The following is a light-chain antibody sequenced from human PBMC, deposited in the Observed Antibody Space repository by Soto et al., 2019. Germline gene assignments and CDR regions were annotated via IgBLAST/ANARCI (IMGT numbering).Light chain of an antibody. CDR2: GAS. CDR1: QSVSSN. J-gene: IGKJ1*01. V-gene: IGKV3-15*01. CDR3: QQDNNLGGT. Sequence: EIVMTQSPATLSVSPGERATLSCRASQSVSSNLAWYQQKPGQAPRLLIYGASTSATGIPARFSGSGSGTEFTLNISNLQSEDFAVYYCQQDNNLGGTFGQGTKVEIK.